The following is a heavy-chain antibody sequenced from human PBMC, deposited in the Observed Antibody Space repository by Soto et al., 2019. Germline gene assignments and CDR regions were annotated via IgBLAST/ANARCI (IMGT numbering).Heavy chain of an antibody. J-gene: IGHJ6*02. D-gene: IGHD3-10*01. CDR3: ARDPTGYGSGSRRGMDV. CDR2: IIPILGIA. CDR1: GGTFSSYT. V-gene: IGHV1-69*08. Sequence: QVQLVQSGAEVKKPGSSVKVSCKASGGTFSSYTISWVRQAPGQGLEWMGRIIPILGIANYAQKFQGRVTITADKSTSTAYMELSSLRSEDTAVYYCARDPTGYGSGSRRGMDVWGQGTTVTVSS.